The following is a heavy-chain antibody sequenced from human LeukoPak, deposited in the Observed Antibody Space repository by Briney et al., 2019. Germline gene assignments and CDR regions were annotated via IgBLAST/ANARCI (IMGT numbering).Heavy chain of an antibody. J-gene: IGHJ4*02. CDR2: IYHSGST. Sequence: SETLSLTCAVSGGSISSSNWWSWVRQPPGKGLEWIGEIYHSGSTNYNPSLKSRVTISVDKSKNQFSLKLSSVTAADTAVYYCARAADCSSTSCYAPLDYWGQGTLVTVSS. D-gene: IGHD2-2*01. V-gene: IGHV4-4*02. CDR3: ARAADCSSTSCYAPLDY. CDR1: GGSISSSNW.